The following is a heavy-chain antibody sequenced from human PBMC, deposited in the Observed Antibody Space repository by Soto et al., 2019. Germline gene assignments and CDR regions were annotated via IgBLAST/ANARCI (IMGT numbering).Heavy chain of an antibody. D-gene: IGHD3-16*01. CDR2: IYWDDDK. J-gene: IGHJ5*02. CDR1: GFSLTTRGVG. V-gene: IGHV2-5*02. Sequence: HITLKESGPTLVKPTQTLTLTCTFSGFSLTTRGVGVGWIRQPPGKALECLALIYWDDDKRYSPSLQSRLSITKDTSKNQVVLTMTNVDPVDTAKYYCAHIPNYYQYDWFDPWGQGTLVSVSS. CDR3: AHIPNYYQYDWFDP.